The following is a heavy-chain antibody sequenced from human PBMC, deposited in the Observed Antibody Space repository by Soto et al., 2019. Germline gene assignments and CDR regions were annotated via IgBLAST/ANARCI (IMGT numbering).Heavy chain of an antibody. CDR1: GFTFSSYA. J-gene: IGHJ4*02. D-gene: IGHD3-22*01. CDR3: AKSPGMYYYDSSGYYHYDY. CDR2: ISGSGVST. Sequence: GGSLRLSCGSSGFTFSSYAMSLVRQAPGKGLEWVSAISGSGVSTYYADSVKGRFTISRDNSKNTLYLQMNSLRAEDTAVYYCAKSPGMYYYDSSGYYHYDYWGQGTLVTVSS. V-gene: IGHV3-23*01.